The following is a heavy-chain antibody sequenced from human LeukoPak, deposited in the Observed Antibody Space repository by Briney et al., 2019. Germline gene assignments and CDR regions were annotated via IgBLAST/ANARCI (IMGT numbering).Heavy chain of an antibody. CDR1: GGTFSSYA. D-gene: IGHD1-26*01. J-gene: IGHJ4*02. CDR2: IIPIFGTA. Sequence: GASMKVSCKASGGTFSSYAISWVRQAPGQGLEWMGGIIPIFGTANYAQKFQGRVTITADESTSTAYMELSSLRSEDTAVYYCARVGYIVGATNYAIFDYWGQGTLVTVSS. V-gene: IGHV1-69*01. CDR3: ARVGYIVGATNYAIFDY.